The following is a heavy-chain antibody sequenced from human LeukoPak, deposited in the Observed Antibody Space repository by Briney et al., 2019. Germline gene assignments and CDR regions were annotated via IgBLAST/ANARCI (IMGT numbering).Heavy chain of an antibody. CDR1: SYTISSAYY. CDR2: IHDSGNT. D-gene: IGHD4-17*01. V-gene: IGHV4-38-2*01. Sequence: PSETLSLTCAVSSYTISSAYYWGWIRQPPGKGLEWIGSIHDSGNTYYNPSLQGRVTISLDTSKNQFSLKLTSETAADTAVYYCAATMVTTIVGWFDPWGQGTLVSVFS. J-gene: IGHJ5*02. CDR3: AATMVTTIVGWFDP.